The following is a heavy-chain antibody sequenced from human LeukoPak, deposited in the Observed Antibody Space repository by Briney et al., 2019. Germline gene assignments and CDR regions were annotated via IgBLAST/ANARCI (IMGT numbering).Heavy chain of an antibody. CDR2: ISSTSSYI. V-gene: IGHV3-21*01. J-gene: IGHJ4*02. CDR3: ARGQSRYFDWYLGFFAY. Sequence: GGSLRLSCAASGFTFSSYMNWVRQAPGKGLEWVSSISSTSSYIYYADSVKGRFTISRDNAKNSLYLQMNSLRADDTAVYYCARGQSRYFDWYLGFFAYCGQGSLVTVSS. CDR1: GFTFSSY. D-gene: IGHD3-9*01.